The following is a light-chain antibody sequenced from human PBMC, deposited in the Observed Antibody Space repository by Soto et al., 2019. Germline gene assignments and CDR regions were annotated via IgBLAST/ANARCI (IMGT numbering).Light chain of an antibody. J-gene: IGKJ1*01. CDR2: GAS. CDR3: QQYNNWPPWT. Sequence: EIVMTQSPATLSVSPGERATLSCRASQTVNSNLAWYQQRPGQAPRLLISGASTRAPGIPARFSGSGSGTEFTLTISGLQSEDFAVYYCQQYNNWPPWTFGQGTRVEI. V-gene: IGKV3-15*01. CDR1: QTVNSN.